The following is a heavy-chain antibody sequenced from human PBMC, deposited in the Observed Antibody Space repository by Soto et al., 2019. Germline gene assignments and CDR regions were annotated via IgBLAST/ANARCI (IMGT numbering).Heavy chain of an antibody. Sequence: SETLSLTCTVSGGSISSGDYYWSWIRQPPGKGLEWIGYIYYSGSTYYNPSLKSRVTISVGTSKNQFSLKLSSVTAADTAVYYCARHRYSYGVYYFDYWGQGTLVTVSS. CDR3: ARHRYSYGVYYFDY. D-gene: IGHD5-18*01. J-gene: IGHJ4*02. CDR2: IYYSGST. CDR1: GGSISSGDYY. V-gene: IGHV4-30-4*01.